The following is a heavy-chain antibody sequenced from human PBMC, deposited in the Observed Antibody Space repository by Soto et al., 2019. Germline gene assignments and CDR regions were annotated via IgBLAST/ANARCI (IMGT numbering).Heavy chain of an antibody. J-gene: IGHJ3*02. Sequence: GGSLRLSCAASGFTFSGSAMHWVRQASGKGLEWVGRIRSKANSYATAYAASVKGRFTISREDSKNTAYLQMNSLKTEDRAVYYCTRQPRDCSGGSCYYSRPMDDAFDIWGQGTMVTVSS. CDR1: GFTFSGSA. CDR3: TRQPRDCSGGSCYYSRPMDDAFDI. V-gene: IGHV3-73*01. D-gene: IGHD2-15*01. CDR2: IRSKANSYAT.